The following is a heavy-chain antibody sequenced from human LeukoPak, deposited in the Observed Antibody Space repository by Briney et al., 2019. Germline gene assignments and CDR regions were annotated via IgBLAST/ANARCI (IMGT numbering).Heavy chain of an antibody. CDR3: ARHRYLSSGSAVDY. V-gene: IGHV4-59*08. Sequence: PSETLSLTCTVSGGSISSYYWSWIRQPPGKGLEWLGYIYYSGSTNYNPSLKSRVTISVDTSKNQFSLKLSSVTAADTAVYYCARHRYLSSGSAVDYWGQGTLVTVSS. CDR1: GGSISSYY. CDR2: IYYSGST. D-gene: IGHD3-10*01. J-gene: IGHJ4*02.